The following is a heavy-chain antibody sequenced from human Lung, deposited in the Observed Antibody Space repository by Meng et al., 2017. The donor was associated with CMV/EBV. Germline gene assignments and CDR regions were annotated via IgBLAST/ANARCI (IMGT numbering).Heavy chain of an antibody. CDR1: GFPVNHDY. V-gene: IGHV3-53*01. J-gene: IGHJ4*02. D-gene: IGHD1-14*01. CDR2: LYIGGTT. Sequence: SCASSGFPVNHDYMRLVRQAPGKGLEWISVLYIGGTTYYADSVKGRFTISRDHSKNTLFLQMHDLGPEDTAVYYCARDIDNAGGDCFDHSGQGPLVTVSS. CDR3: ARDIDNAGGDCFDH.